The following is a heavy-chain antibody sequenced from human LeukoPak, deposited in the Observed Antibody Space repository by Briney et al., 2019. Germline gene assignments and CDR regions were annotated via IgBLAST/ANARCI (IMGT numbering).Heavy chain of an antibody. CDR3: ARGGFESRWACDA. Sequence: GASVKVSCKASGYTFTKYAINWVRQAPGQGLEWMGWINTNTRNPTYAQDFTGQDAFSLDTSVSTAYLQISNLRAEDTGVYYCARGGFESRWACDAWGQGTLVTVSS. CDR2: INTNTRNP. D-gene: IGHD3-22*01. CDR1: GYTFTKYA. V-gene: IGHV7-4-1*02. J-gene: IGHJ3*01.